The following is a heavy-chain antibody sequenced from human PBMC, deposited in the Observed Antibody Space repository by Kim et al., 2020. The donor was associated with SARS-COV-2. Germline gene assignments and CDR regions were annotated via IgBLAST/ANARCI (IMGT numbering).Heavy chain of an antibody. D-gene: IGHD3-22*01. CDR2: ISYDGSNK. CDR1: GFTFSSYA. CDR3: AKNYYDSSGYGDAFDI. J-gene: IGHJ3*02. Sequence: GGSLRLSCAASGFTFSSYAMHWVRQAPGKGLEWVAVISYDGSNKYYADSVKGRFTISRDNSKNTLYLQMNSLRAEDTAVYYCAKNYYDSSGYGDAFDIWG. V-gene: IGHV3-30*04.